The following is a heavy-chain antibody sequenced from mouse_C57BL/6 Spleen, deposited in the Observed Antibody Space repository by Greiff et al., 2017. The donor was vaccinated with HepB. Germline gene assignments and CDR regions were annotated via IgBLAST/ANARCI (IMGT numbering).Heavy chain of an antibody. CDR1: GFTFSSYA. J-gene: IGHJ3*01. CDR3: TRDGGLEGFAY. Sequence: EVQLQESGEGLVKPGGSLKLSCAASGFTFSSYAMSWVRQTPEKRLEWVAYISSGGDYIYYADTVKGRFTISRDNARNTLYLQMSSLKSEDTAMYYCTRDGGLEGFAYWGQGTLVTVSA. V-gene: IGHV5-9-1*02. CDR2: ISSGGDYI. D-gene: IGHD3-3*01.